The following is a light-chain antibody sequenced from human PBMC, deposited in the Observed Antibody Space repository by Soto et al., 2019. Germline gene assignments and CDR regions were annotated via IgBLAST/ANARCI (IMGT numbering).Light chain of an antibody. CDR1: NIGSKS. J-gene: IGLJ3*02. CDR3: QVWDSSSDHVV. CDR2: YDS. Sequence: SYELTQPPSVSVAPGKTATITCEGNNIGSKSVHWCQQRPGQAPVLVIYYDSDRPSGIPERFSGSNSGNTATLTISRVEAGDEADYYCQVWDSSSDHVVFGGGTKLTVL. V-gene: IGLV3-21*01.